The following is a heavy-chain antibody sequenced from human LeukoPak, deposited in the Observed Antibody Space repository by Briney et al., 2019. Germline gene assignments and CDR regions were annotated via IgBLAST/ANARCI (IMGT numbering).Heavy chain of an antibody. CDR2: IKEDGSEI. V-gene: IGHV3-7*04. J-gene: IGHJ3*02. CDR3: VRGVSGFDI. D-gene: IGHD6-13*01. Sequence: GGSLRLSCAASGFIFSSYWMTWVRQAPGKGLEWVAYIKEDGSEIYYVDSVKGRFTISRDNAKNSLYLQMNSLRAEDTAVYYCVRGVSGFDIWGQGTMVTVSS. CDR1: GFIFSSYW.